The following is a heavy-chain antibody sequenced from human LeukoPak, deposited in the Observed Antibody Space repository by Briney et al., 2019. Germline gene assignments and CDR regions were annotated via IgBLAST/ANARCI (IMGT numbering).Heavy chain of an antibody. CDR1: GFTFSSYW. Sequence: GGSLRLSCAASGFTFSSYWMNWARQAPGKGLEWVASINHNGNVNYYVDSVKGRFTISRDNAKNSLYLQMSNLRAEDRAVYFCARGGGLDVWGQGATVTVSS. CDR3: ARGGGLDV. V-gene: IGHV3-7*03. CDR2: INHNGNVN. J-gene: IGHJ6*02. D-gene: IGHD3-16*01.